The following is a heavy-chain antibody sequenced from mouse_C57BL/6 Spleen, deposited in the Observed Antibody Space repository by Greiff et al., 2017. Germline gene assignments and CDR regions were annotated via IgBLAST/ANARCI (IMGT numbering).Heavy chain of an antibody. CDR1: GYTFTSYG. Sequence: QVHVKQSGAELARPGASVKLSCRASGYTFTSYGISWVKQRAGQGLEWIGEIYPRSGNPDYTEKFKGKATLTADKSSSAAYMELRTLTSEDSAVYFCARNPNLYYVDYWGQGTTLTGSS. CDR2: IYPRSGNP. V-gene: IGHV1-81*01. J-gene: IGHJ2*01. D-gene: IGHD4-1*01. CDR3: ARNPNLYYVDY.